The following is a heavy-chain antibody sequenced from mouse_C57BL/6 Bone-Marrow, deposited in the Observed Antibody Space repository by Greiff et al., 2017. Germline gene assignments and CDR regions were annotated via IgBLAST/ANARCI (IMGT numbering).Heavy chain of an antibody. CDR3: AKPDSNYERWYFDV. Sequence: VQLKESGPGLVAPSQSLSITCTVPGFSLTSYGVSWVRQPPGKGLEWLGVIWGDGSTKYHSALIYRLSISKDNSKSQVFLKLNSLQTDDTAAYYCAKPDSNYERWYFDVWGTGNTVTVSS. D-gene: IGHD2-5*01. V-gene: IGHV2-3*01. J-gene: IGHJ1*03. CDR2: IWGDGST. CDR1: GFSLTSYG.